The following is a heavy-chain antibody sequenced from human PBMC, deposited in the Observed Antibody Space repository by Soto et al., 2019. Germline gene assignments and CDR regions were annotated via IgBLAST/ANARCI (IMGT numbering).Heavy chain of an antibody. CDR2: VFHTGTT. CDR1: GDSVSSPYY. D-gene: IGHD6-19*01. CDR3: ARSAGWYAVHS. Sequence: QVQLQEPAPGLVKPSGTLSLTCAASGDSVSSPYYWCWVRQPPGKGLEGIGEVFHTGTTSYNQSLRSRVTISMDKSKNPFSLDPSSGTAADTAVYYCARSAGWYAVHSWGPGTPVIVSS. J-gene: IGHJ4*02. V-gene: IGHV4-4*02.